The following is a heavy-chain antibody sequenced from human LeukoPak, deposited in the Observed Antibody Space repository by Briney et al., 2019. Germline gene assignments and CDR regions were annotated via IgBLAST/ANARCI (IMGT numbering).Heavy chain of an antibody. J-gene: IGHJ3*01. CDR3: VRDTYFYDSSGYHPLRLDAFDV. D-gene: IGHD3-22*01. CDR1: GFIFSNYW. V-gene: IGHV3-7*01. CDR2: IEQDGSEK. Sequence: GGSLRLSCAASGFIFSNYWMSWVRQAPGKGLEWVANIEQDGSEKFYVDSVKGRFTVSRDNAKNSLYLQMNSLRAEDTAVYYCVRDTYFYDSSGYHPLRLDAFDVWGQGTVVTVSS.